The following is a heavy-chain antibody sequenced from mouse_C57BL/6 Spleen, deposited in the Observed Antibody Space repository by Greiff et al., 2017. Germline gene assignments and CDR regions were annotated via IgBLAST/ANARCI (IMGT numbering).Heavy chain of an antibody. D-gene: IGHD1-1*01. Sequence: VQLQQSGPELVKPGASVKISCKASGYAFSSSWMNWVQQRPGKGLEWIGRIYPGDGDTTYNGKFKGKATLTADKSSSTAYMQLSSLTSEDSAVDFCARDYGSSYYFDAWGKGTTLTVPS. J-gene: IGHJ2*01. CDR3: ARDYGSSYYFDA. CDR2: IYPGDGDT. CDR1: GYAFSSSW. V-gene: IGHV1-82*01.